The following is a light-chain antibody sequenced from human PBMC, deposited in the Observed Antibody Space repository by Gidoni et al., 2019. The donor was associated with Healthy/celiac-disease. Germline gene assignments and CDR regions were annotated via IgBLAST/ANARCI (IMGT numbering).Light chain of an antibody. CDR3: QQYNSYWT. J-gene: IGKJ1*01. Sequence: DIQMTQSPSTLSASVGDRVTITCRASQSISSWLAWYQQKPGKAPKLLIYKASSLESGVPSRFSGRGSGTEFTLPISSLQPDDFATYYCQQYNSYWTFGQGPKVEIK. CDR2: KAS. CDR1: QSISSW. V-gene: IGKV1-5*03.